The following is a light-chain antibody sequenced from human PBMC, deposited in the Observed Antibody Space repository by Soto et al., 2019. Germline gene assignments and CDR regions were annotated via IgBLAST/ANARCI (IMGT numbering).Light chain of an antibody. V-gene: IGKV3-15*01. CDR1: QSVGNY. J-gene: IGKJ2*01. CDR3: QQYNDWPHT. Sequence: EIVMTQSPSTVSVSPGERATLSCRASQSVGNYLAWFQQRPGQALRLLLYDASARANDVPARFSGSGSGTEFTLTISSLQSEDFAVYFCQQYNDWPHTFGQGTKLDIK. CDR2: DAS.